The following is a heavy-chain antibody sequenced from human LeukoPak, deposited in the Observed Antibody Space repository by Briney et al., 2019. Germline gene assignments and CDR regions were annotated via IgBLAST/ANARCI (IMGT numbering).Heavy chain of an antibody. D-gene: IGHD3-16*01. J-gene: IGHJ5*02. CDR2: ISAYNGNR. CDR3: ARSPENRGRYWFDP. Sequence: GASVKVSCKASGYTFTSYGISWVRQAAGQGVGWMGWISAYNGNRNYAQKLQGRVTMTTDTSTSTAYMELRSLRSDDTAVYYCARSPENRGRYWFDPWGQGTLVTVSS. CDR1: GYTFTSYG. V-gene: IGHV1-18*01.